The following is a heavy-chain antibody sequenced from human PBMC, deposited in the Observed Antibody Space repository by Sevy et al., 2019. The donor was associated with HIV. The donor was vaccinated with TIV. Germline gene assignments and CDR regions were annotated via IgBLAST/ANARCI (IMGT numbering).Heavy chain of an antibody. J-gene: IGHJ4*02. Sequence: GGSLRLSCEPSAFTFSGYCMTWVRQAPGKGLEWVATINRDETEKYYVDSVKGRFTISRDNAKNALDLRINSLRPDDTAVYYCARDRGWGTLDYWGQGTLVTVSS. CDR2: INRDETEK. CDR1: AFTFSGYC. CDR3: ARDRGWGTLDY. V-gene: IGHV3-7*01. D-gene: IGHD3-16*01.